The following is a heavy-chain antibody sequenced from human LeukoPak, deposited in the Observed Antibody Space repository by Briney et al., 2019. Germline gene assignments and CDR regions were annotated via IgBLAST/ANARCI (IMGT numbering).Heavy chain of an antibody. D-gene: IGHD3-10*01. CDR1: GFTISSYA. Sequence: PGGSLRLSCAASGFTISSYAMSWVRQAPGKGLEWVSDICGSGGRTYHADSVKGRSTISRDNSKNTLYMQIYSMRAEKTALYYCARDDPFGSGSYYPWYEGMDVWGQGTTVSVSS. J-gene: IGHJ6*02. CDR2: ICGSGGRT. V-gene: IGHV3-23*01. CDR3: ARDDPFGSGSYYPWYEGMDV.